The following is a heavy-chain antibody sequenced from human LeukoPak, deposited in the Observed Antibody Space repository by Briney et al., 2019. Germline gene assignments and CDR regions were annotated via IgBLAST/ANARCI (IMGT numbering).Heavy chain of an antibody. D-gene: IGHD6-13*01. Sequence: ASVKVSCKASGYTFTGYYMHWVRQAPGQGLEWMGWINPNSGGTNYAQKFQGRVTMTRDTSISTAYMELSRLRSDDTAVYYCAREEAAAGTRENWFDPWGQGTLVTVSS. CDR3: AREEAAAGTRENWFDP. J-gene: IGHJ5*02. V-gene: IGHV1-2*02. CDR2: INPNSGGT. CDR1: GYTFTGYY.